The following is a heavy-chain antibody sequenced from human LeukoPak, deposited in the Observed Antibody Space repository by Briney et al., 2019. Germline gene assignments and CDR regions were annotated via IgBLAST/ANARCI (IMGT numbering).Heavy chain of an antibody. CDR3: ARRYSYGYTFDY. D-gene: IGHD5-18*01. V-gene: IGHV4-39*07. Sequence: SETLSLTCTVSGGSISSSSYYWGWIRQPPGKGLEWIGSIYYSGSTYYNPSLKSRVTISVDTSKNQFSLKLSSVTAADTAVYYCARRYSYGYTFDYWGQGTLVTVSS. CDR1: GGSISSSSYY. CDR2: IYYSGST. J-gene: IGHJ4*02.